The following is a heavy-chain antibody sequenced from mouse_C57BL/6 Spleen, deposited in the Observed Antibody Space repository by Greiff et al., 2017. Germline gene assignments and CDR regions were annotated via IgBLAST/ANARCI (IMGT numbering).Heavy chain of an antibody. CDR2: RRNKANDDTT. CDR1: GFPFRDFY. D-gene: IGHD1-1*01. J-gene: IGHJ1*03. Sequence: EVKVVESGGGLVQSGRSLRLSCATSGFPFRDFYMEWVRQAPGKGLAWIAARRNKANDDTTEYSASVKGRFIVSRYTSQSVLYRHMNALRAEDTAIYYCARDAQISNYYVSSSYWYYDVWGTGTRVTVSS. V-gene: IGHV7-1*01. CDR3: ARDAQISNYYVSSSYWYYDV.